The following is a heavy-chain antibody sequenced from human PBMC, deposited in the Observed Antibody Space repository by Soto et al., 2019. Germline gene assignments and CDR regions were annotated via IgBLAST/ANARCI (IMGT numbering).Heavy chain of an antibody. CDR2: LGGHTATL. CDR3: VRDGGSPYSNDGFFDY. Sequence: GGSLRLCCAASGFTFYSYAMNWVRQAPGVGLEGVCELGGHTATLFYADSVKGRFSISRDNGKNSLYLQMTSLRDEDTAIYYCVRDGGSPYSNDGFFDYWGQGTLVTVSS. J-gene: IGHJ4*01. CDR1: GFTFYSYA. V-gene: IGHV3-48*02. D-gene: IGHD2-15*01.